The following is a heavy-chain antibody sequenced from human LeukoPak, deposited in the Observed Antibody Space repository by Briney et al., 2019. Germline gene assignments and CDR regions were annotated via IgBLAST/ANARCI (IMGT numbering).Heavy chain of an antibody. Sequence: SETLSLTCTVSGGSISSSSYYWGWIRQPPGKGLEWIGSIYYSGSTYYNPSLKSRVTISVDTSKNQFSLKLSSVTAADTAVYYCVMVRGVIPWWGQGTLVTVSS. CDR3: VMVRGVIPW. CDR1: GGSISSSSYY. D-gene: IGHD3-10*01. CDR2: IYYSGST. V-gene: IGHV4-39*01. J-gene: IGHJ4*02.